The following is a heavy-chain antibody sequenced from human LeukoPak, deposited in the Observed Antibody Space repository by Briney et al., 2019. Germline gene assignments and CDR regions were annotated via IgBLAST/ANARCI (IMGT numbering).Heavy chain of an antibody. J-gene: IGHJ4*02. CDR2: ISGSGGST. D-gene: IGHD3-3*01. V-gene: IGHV3-23*01. Sequence: GGSLRLSCAASGFTFSSYAMSWVRQAPGKGLEWVSAISGSGGSTYYADSVKGRFTISRDNSKNTLYLQMNSLRAEDTAVYYCAKGPDYDFWSGYYHFDYWGQGTLVTVSS. CDR1: GFTFSSYA. CDR3: AKGPDYDFWSGYYHFDY.